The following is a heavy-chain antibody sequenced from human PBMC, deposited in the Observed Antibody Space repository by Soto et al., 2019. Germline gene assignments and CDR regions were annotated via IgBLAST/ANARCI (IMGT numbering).Heavy chain of an antibody. D-gene: IGHD1-1*01. CDR3: ARDQSWHDLVWWFYP. V-gene: IGHV1-69*04. CDR2: IIPILGIA. Sequence: SVKVSCKASGGTFSSYTISWVRQAPGQGLEWMGRIIPILGIANYAQKFQGRVTITADKSTSTAYMELSSLRSEDTAVYYCARDQSWHDLVWWFYPWGQGILVTVST. J-gene: IGHJ5*02. CDR1: GGTFSSYT.